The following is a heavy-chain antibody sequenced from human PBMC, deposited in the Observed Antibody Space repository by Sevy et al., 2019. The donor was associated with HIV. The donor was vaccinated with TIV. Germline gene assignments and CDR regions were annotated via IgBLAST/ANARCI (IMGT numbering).Heavy chain of an antibody. Sequence: SETLSLTCGVSGYSISNGYYWGWIRQPPGKGLEWIGSSHNSGRTFYNPSLKSRVSISLDMSKNEFSLKLRSVTAADTAVYFCAREVPGDHFDYWGQGTLVTVSS. V-gene: IGHV4-38-2*02. CDR3: AREVPGDHFDY. D-gene: IGHD2-21*02. J-gene: IGHJ4*02. CDR1: GYSISNGYY. CDR2: SHNSGRT.